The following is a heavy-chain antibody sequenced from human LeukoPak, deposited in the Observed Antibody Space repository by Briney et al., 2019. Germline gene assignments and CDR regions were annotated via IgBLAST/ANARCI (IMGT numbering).Heavy chain of an antibody. CDR3: ARGYRGQSSRGSYYFESIDY. J-gene: IGHJ4*02. D-gene: IGHD1-26*01. CDR1: GFTVSSNY. CDR2: VYISGST. V-gene: IGHV3-66*01. Sequence: GGSLRLSCAASGFTVSSNYMTWFRQAPGKGLEWVSVVYISGSTYYADSVKGRFTISRDNSNNTLYLQMNSLRAEDTAVYYCARGYRGQSSRGSYYFESIDYWGQGTLVAVSS.